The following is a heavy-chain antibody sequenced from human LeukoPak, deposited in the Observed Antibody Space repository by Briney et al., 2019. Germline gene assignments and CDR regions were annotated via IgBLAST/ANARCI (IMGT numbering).Heavy chain of an antibody. D-gene: IGHD3-9*01. J-gene: IGHJ4*02. CDR2: ISGSGGST. V-gene: IGHV3-23*01. CDR1: GFTFSSYA. CDR3: ARAEEGLRYFDWLLGY. Sequence: GGSLRLSCAASGFTFSSYAMSWVRRAPGKGLEWVSAISGSGGSTYYADSVKGRFTISRDNSKNTLYLQMNSLRAEDTAVYYCARAEEGLRYFDWLLGYWGQGTLVTVSS.